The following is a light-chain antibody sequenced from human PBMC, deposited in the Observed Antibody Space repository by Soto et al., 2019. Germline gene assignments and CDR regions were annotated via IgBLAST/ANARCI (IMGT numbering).Light chain of an antibody. CDR3: PQRSNLIT. CDR2: KES. CDR1: QTISSW. J-gene: IGKJ5*01. Sequence: DIQMTQFSSDVLASVGDRGTITCRESQTISSWLAWYQQKPGKDPEILIYKESTLKSGVQSRFSGSGSGTDFTLTISSLEPEDFAVYYCPQRSNLITFGNGTRLEIK. V-gene: IGKV1-5*03.